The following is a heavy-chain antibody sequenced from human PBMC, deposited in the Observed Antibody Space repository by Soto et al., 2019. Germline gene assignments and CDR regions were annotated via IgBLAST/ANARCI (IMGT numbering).Heavy chain of an antibody. CDR2: VSPPFRTS. V-gene: IGHV1-69*01. J-gene: IGHJ6*02. Sequence: QVQLVQSGAEVKKPGSSVKVSCKTSGVSFNNNGIGWVRQAPGHGLEWMGGVSPPFRTSNYARKFQGRISITADETTGTVKMKLSSLTSEYTAQYYCASVLYYGSGSYSPYGMDVWGQGTTVTVSS. CDR1: GVSFNNNG. D-gene: IGHD3-10*01. CDR3: ASVLYYGSGSYSPYGMDV.